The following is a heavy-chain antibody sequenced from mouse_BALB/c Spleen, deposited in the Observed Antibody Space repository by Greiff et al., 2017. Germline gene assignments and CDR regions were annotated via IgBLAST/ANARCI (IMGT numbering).Heavy chain of an antibody. V-gene: IGHV5-6*01. Sequence: EVQLVESGGDLVKPGGSLKLSCAASGFTFSSYGMSWVRQTPDKRLEWVATISSGGSYTYYPDSVKGRFTISRDNAKNTLYLQMSSLKSEDTAMYYCARQSGSSYFDYWGQGTTLTVSS. J-gene: IGHJ2*01. CDR1: GFTFSSYG. CDR2: ISSGGSYT. CDR3: ARQSGSSYFDY. D-gene: IGHD1-1*01.